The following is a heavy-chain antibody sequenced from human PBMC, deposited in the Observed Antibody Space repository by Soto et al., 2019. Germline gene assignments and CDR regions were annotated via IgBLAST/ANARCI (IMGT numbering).Heavy chain of an antibody. CDR1: GFTFSSYA. CDR2: ISGSGSST. V-gene: IGHV3-23*01. Sequence: GSLRLSCAASGFTFSSYAMNWVRQAPGKGLEWVSIISGSGSSTYYADSVKGRFTISRDNSKNTLYLQMNSLRAEDTAVYFCAKELSGGSHDYWGQGTLVTVSS. CDR3: AKELSGGSHDY. J-gene: IGHJ4*02. D-gene: IGHD2-15*01.